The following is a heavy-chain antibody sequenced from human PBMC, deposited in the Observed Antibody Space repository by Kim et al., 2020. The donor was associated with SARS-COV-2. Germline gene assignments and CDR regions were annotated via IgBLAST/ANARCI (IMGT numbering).Heavy chain of an antibody. CDR3: ARDELVAGTFDY. D-gene: IGHD6-19*01. Sequence: NYNPPPKSRVTISVDTAKNQFSLKLSSVTAADTAVYYWARDELVAGTFDYWGQGTLVTVSS. V-gene: IGHV4-34*01. J-gene: IGHJ4*02.